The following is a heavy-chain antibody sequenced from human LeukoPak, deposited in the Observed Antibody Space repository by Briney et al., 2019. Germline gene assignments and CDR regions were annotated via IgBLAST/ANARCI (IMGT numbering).Heavy chain of an antibody. CDR3: ARETGYCSGGSCYEDYYYGMDV. CDR2: ISSSSSTI. D-gene: IGHD2-15*01. V-gene: IGHV3-48*01. CDR1: GFTFSSYS. J-gene: IGHJ6*02. Sequence: GGSLRLSCAASGFTFSSYSMNWVRQAPGKGLEWVSYISSSSSTIYYADSVRGRFTISRDNAKNSLYLQMNSLRAEDTAVYYCARETGYCSGGSCYEDYYYGMDVWGQGTTVTVSS.